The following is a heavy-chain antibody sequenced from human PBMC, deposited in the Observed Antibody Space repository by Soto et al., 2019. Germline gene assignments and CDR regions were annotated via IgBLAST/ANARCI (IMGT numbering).Heavy chain of an antibody. CDR3: ARRLRGITMIVDGMDV. CDR2: IYPGDSDT. D-gene: IGHD3-22*01. Sequence: PGESLKISCKGSGYSFTSYWIGWVRQMPGKGLEWMGIIYPGDSDTRYSPSFQGQVTISADKSIITAYLQWSSLKASDTAMYYCARRLRGITMIVDGMDVWGQGTTVTVSS. V-gene: IGHV5-51*01. J-gene: IGHJ6*02. CDR1: GYSFTSYW.